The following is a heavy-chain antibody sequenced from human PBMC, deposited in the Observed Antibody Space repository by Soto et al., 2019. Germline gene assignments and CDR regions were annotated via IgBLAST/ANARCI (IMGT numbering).Heavy chain of an antibody. D-gene: IGHD6-6*01. CDR1: GYTFTGYY. CDR2: INPNSGGT. Sequence: ASVKVSCKASGYTFTGYYMHWVRQAPGQGLEWMGWINPNSGGTNYAQKFQGRVTMTRDTSISTAYMGLSRLRSDDTAVYYCARERSIAARPFYYYYGMDVWGQGTTVTVSS. V-gene: IGHV1-2*02. CDR3: ARERSIAARPFYYYYGMDV. J-gene: IGHJ6*02.